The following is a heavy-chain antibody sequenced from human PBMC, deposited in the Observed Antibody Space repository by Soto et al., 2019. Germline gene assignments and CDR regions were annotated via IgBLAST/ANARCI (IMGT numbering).Heavy chain of an antibody. Sequence: ASVKVSCKASGYTFTSYGISWVRQAPGQGLEWMGWISAYNCNTNYTQKLQGRVTMTTDTSTSTAYMELRSLRFDYTAVYYCARLWQQLLGLDVWGKGTTVTVSS. J-gene: IGHJ6*04. CDR3: ARLWQQLLGLDV. V-gene: IGHV1-18*01. CDR1: GYTFTSYG. D-gene: IGHD6-13*01. CDR2: ISAYNCNT.